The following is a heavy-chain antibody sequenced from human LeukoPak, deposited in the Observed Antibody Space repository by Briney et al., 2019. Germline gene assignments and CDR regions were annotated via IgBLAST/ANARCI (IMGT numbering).Heavy chain of an antibody. J-gene: IGHJ6*02. CDR2: TYYRSKWYN. CDR1: GDSVSSNTAA. Sequence: SQTLSLTCAISGDSVSSNTAAWNWITQSPSRGLEWLGRTYYRSKWYNDYAVSVKSRITINPDTSKNQFSLQLNSVTPEDTAVYYCARADYYYYYGMDVWGQGITVTVSS. CDR3: ARADYYYYYGMDV. V-gene: IGHV6-1*01.